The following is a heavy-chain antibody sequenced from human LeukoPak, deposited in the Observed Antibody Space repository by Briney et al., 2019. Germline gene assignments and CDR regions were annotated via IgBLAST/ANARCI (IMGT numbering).Heavy chain of an antibody. CDR3: ARGEMASLFDY. D-gene: IGHD5-24*01. CDR2: IYHSGST. V-gene: IGHV4-30-2*01. Sequence: SETLSLTCTVSGGSISSGGYYWSWIRQPPGKGLEWIGYIYHSGSTYYNPSLKSRVTISVDTSKNQFSLKLSSVTAADTAVYYCARGEMASLFDYWGQGTLVTVSS. CDR1: GGSISSGGYY. J-gene: IGHJ4*02.